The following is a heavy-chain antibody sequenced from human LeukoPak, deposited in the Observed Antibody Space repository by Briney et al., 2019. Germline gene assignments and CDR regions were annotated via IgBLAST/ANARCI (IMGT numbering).Heavy chain of an antibody. D-gene: IGHD5-18*01. V-gene: IGHV3-53*01. CDR2: IYSGGST. CDR1: GFTVSSNY. J-gene: IGHJ4*02. CDR3: AREPPLHGYPDY. Sequence: GGSLRLSCAASGFTVSSNYMSWVRQAPGKGLEWVSVIYSGGSTYYADSVKGRFTISRDNSKNTLYLQMNSLRAEDTAVYYCAREPPLHGYPDYWGQGTLVTVSS.